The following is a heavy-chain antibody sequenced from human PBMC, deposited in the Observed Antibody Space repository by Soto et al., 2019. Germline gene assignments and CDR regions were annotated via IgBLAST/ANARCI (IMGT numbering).Heavy chain of an antibody. V-gene: IGHV1-69*01. CDR2: IIPIFGTA. CDR1: GGTFSSYA. Sequence: QVQLVQSGAEVKKTGSSVKVSCKASGGTFSSYAISWVRQAPGQGLEWMGGIIPIFGTANYAQKFQGRVTITADESTSTAYMELSSLRSEDTAVYYCARGLGPKIPYYFDYWGQGTLVTVSS. CDR3: ARGLGPKIPYYFDY. J-gene: IGHJ4*02.